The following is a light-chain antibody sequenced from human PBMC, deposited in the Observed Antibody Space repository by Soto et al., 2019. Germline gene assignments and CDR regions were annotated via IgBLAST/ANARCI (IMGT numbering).Light chain of an antibody. CDR3: QQYVGSPIT. Sequence: DIVLTQSPGTLSLSPGESATLSCRASQSVGSSYLAWYRQKPGQAPRLLIYGASNRASGVPDRFTGGGSGTDFSLTIRRLEPEDFALYYCQQYVGSPITFGQGTRLEIK. CDR2: GAS. V-gene: IGKV3-20*01. CDR1: QSVGSSY. J-gene: IGKJ5*01.